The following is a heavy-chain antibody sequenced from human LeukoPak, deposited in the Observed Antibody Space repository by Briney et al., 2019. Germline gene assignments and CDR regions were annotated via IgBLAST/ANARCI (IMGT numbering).Heavy chain of an antibody. CDR2: ISAYNGNT. J-gene: IGHJ6*02. Sequence: ASVKVSCKASGYTFTSYGIIWVRQAPGQGLEWMGWISAYNGNTNYAQKLQGRVTMTTDTSTNTAYMELRSLRSDDTAVYYCARRPPHAPHNWNGAYYGMDVWGQGTTVTVSS. D-gene: IGHD1-1*01. CDR1: GYTFTSYG. CDR3: ARRPPHAPHNWNGAYYGMDV. V-gene: IGHV1-18*01.